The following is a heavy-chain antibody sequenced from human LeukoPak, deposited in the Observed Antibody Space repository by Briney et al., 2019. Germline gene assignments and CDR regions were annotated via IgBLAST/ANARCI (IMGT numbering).Heavy chain of an antibody. CDR1: GGTFSSHS. J-gene: IGHJ4*02. CDR2: IIPMSSTT. CDR3: ARPRRHYDSWSGYPPFDY. V-gene: IGHV1-69*13. Sequence: SVKVSCKAPGGTFSSHSFNWVRQAPGQGLEWLGGIIPMSSTTKYAQNFQGRVTITADESTNTAFMELSSLRPEDTAVYYCARPRRHYDSWSGYPPFDYWGQGTLVTVSS. D-gene: IGHD3-3*01.